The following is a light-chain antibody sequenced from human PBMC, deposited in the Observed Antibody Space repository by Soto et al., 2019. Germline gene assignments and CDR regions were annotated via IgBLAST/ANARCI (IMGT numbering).Light chain of an antibody. V-gene: IGKV4-1*01. CDR1: QSVLYSSNNKNY. Sequence: IVMTQSPDSLAVSLGERATINCKSSQSVLYSSNNKNYLAWYQQKPGQPPKLLIYWASTRESGVPDRFSGSGAGTDFTLSLSSRQAEDLAVYYCQQYYSTPRTFGQGTKLEIK. CDR2: WAS. CDR3: QQYYSTPRT. J-gene: IGKJ2*01.